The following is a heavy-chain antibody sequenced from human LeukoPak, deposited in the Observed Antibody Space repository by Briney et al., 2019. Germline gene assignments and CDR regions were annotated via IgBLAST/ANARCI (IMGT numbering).Heavy chain of an antibody. D-gene: IGHD1/OR15-1a*01. CDR3: VKRRSRNTGPFDY. V-gene: IGHV3-23*01. CDR1: GFTISSDA. CDR2: ISGSKT. Sequence: GGSLRLSCAASGFTISSDALTWVRLGPGRRLEWVSAISGSKTYCAESVKGRFTISRDDSNNMLYLQMTSLRAEDTAVYYCVKRRSRNTGPFDYWGQGTLVTVSP. J-gene: IGHJ4*02.